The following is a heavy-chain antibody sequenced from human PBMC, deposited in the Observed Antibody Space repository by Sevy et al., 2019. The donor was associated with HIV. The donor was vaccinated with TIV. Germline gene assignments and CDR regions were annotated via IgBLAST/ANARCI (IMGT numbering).Heavy chain of an antibody. V-gene: IGHV3-23*01. Sequence: GGSLRLSCAASGFTFSSYAMSWVRQAPGKGLEWVSAISGSGGSTYYADSVKGRFTISRDNSKNTLYLQINSLRAEDTTVYYCAKRSLAVAVSGDWFDPWGQGTLVLVSS. CDR3: AKRSLAVAVSGDWFDP. CDR2: ISGSGGST. D-gene: IGHD6-19*01. J-gene: IGHJ5*02. CDR1: GFTFSSYA.